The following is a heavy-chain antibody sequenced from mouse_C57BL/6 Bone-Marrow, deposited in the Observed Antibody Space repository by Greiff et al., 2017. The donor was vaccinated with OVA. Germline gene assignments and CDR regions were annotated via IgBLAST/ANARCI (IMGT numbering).Heavy chain of an antibody. CDR3: ARDLDYYGSR. Sequence: QVQLKQSGPGLVQPSQSLSITCTVSGFSLTSYGVHWVRQSPGKGLEWLGVIWSGGSTDYNAAFISRLSISKDNSKSQVFFKMNSLQADDTAIYYCARDLDYYGSRWGQGTLVTVSA. D-gene: IGHD1-1*01. CDR2: IWSGGST. V-gene: IGHV2-2*01. J-gene: IGHJ3*02. CDR1: GFSLTSYG.